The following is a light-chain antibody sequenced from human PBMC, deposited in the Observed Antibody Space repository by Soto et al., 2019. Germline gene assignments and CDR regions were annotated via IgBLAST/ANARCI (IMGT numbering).Light chain of an antibody. V-gene: IGLV2-23*02. J-gene: IGLJ1*01. CDR3: YSYDI. Sequence: QSALTQPASVSGSPGQSITISCTGTSSDVGNSNLVSWYQQLPGKAPKLIIYDVSKRPSGVSNRFSGSKSGNTASLTISGLQPEDEGDYYCYSYDIFGSGTKVTVL. CDR2: DVS. CDR1: SSDVGNSNL.